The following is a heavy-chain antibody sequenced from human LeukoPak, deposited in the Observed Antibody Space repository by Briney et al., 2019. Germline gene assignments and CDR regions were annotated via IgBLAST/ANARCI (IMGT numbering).Heavy chain of an antibody. Sequence: PGGSLRLSCAASGFTFSSYSMNWVRQAPGRGLEWVSYISSSSSTIYYADSVKGRFTISRDNAKNSLYLQMNSLRAEDTAVYYCARASYSNYYYLFDYYYMDVWGKGTTVTVSS. V-gene: IGHV3-48*04. CDR2: ISSSSSTI. CDR1: GFTFSSYS. J-gene: IGHJ6*03. D-gene: IGHD4-11*01. CDR3: ARASYSNYYYLFDYYYMDV.